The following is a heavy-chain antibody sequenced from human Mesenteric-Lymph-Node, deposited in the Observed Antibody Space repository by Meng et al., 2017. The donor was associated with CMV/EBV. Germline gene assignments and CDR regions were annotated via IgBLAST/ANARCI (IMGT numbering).Heavy chain of an antibody. CDR1: GFTFSSYS. CDR3: ADADSSGYYGGAFDI. Sequence: GESLKISCAASGFTFSSYSMNWVRQAPGKGLEWVSYISSSSSTIYYADSVKGRFTISRDNAKNSLYLQMNSLRAEDTAVYYCADADSSGYYGGAFDIWGQGTMVTVSS. D-gene: IGHD3-22*01. CDR2: ISSSSSTI. J-gene: IGHJ3*02. V-gene: IGHV3-48*04.